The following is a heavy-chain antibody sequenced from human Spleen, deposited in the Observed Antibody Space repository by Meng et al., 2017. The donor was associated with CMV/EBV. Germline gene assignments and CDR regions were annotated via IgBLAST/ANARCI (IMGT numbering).Heavy chain of an antibody. J-gene: IGHJ4*02. V-gene: IGHV3-23*01. CDR3: AKVGYTTGDY. D-gene: IGHD5-18*01. CDR1: GFTFSSYA. Sequence: GESLKISCAASGFTFSSYAMSWVRQAPGKGLEWVSAISGSGGSTYYADSVKGRFTISRDNSKNTLYLQMNSLRVEDTAVYYCAKVGYTTGDYWGQGTLVTVSS. CDR2: ISGSGGST.